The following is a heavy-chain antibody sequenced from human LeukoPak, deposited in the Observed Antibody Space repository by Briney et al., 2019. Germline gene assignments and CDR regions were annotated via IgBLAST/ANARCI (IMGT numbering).Heavy chain of an antibody. Sequence: GASVKVSCKASGGTFSSYSISWVRQDPPQGLEWIGGNTPIFRTANYAQKFQGRVTITTDESTSTAYMELSSLRSEDTAVYYCARVGLEEIWFDPWGQGTLVTVSS. V-gene: IGHV1-69*05. CDR1: GGTFSSYS. D-gene: IGHD3/OR15-3a*01. CDR3: ARVGLEEIWFDP. CDR2: NTPIFRTA. J-gene: IGHJ5*02.